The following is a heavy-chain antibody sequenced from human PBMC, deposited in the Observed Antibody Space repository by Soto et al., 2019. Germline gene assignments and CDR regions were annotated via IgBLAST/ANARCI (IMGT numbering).Heavy chain of an antibody. CDR3: ARGGHVVVVTAALDY. D-gene: IGHD2-21*02. V-gene: IGHV1-46*01. J-gene: IGHJ4*02. Sequence: QVQLVQSGAEVKKPGASVKVSCKASGDTFTDYYIHWVRQAPGQGLEWMGTVNPSGGHTTYAQHFLGRMTMTRDTSTSTLSMELTSLTSEDTAVDYCARGGHVVVVTAALDYWGQGTLVTVSS. CDR2: VNPSGGHT. CDR1: GDTFTDYY.